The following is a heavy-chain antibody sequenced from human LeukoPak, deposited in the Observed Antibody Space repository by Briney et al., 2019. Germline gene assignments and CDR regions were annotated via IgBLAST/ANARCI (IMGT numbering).Heavy chain of an antibody. V-gene: IGHV3-23*01. J-gene: IGHJ6*03. CDR3: ARAFGSSWYSEWDYYYYYYMDV. CDR1: GFTFSSYA. Sequence: GGSLRLSCAASGFTFSSYAMSWVRQAPGKGLEWVSGISGSGTNRDYADSVKGRFTISRDNAKNSLYLQMNSLRAEDTALYYCARAFGSSWYSEWDYYYYYYMDVWGKGTTVTVSS. D-gene: IGHD6-13*01. CDR2: ISGSGTNR.